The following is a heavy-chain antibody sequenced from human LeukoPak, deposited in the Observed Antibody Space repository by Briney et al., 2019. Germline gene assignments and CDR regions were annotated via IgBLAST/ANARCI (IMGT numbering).Heavy chain of an antibody. CDR1: GFTFSSYA. CDR3: AKTTTGYSSGRFPGWPVDY. J-gene: IGHJ4*02. CDR2: IFGSGGST. Sequence: PGGSLRLSCAASGFTFSSYAMYWVRQAPGKGLEWVSGIFGSGGSTRSADSVKGRFTMSRDNSMNTVYLQMNSLRAEDTAVYYCAKTTTGYSSGRFPGWPVDYWGQGTLVTVSS. V-gene: IGHV3-23*01. D-gene: IGHD6-19*01.